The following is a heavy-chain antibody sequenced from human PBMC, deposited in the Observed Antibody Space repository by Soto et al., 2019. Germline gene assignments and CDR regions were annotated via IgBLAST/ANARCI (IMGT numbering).Heavy chain of an antibody. D-gene: IGHD2-2*01. Sequence: QVQLQESGPGLVKPSQTLSLTCTVSGGSISSGGYYWSWIRQHPGKGLEWIGYIYYSGSTYYNPSLKSRVTISVDTSKNQFSLKLSSVTAADTAVYYCARWVPAAAYYYYYGMDVWGQGTTVTVSS. J-gene: IGHJ6*02. CDR2: IYYSGST. CDR3: ARWVPAAAYYYYYGMDV. V-gene: IGHV4-31*03. CDR1: GGSISSGGYY.